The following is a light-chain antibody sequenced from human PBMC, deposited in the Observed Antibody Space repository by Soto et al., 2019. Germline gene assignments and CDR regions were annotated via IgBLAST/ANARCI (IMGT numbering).Light chain of an antibody. Sequence: QSVLTQPPSASGTRGQRVTISCSGSSSNIGSNTVNWYQQLPGTAPKLLMYSNSQRPSGVPDRFSGSKSGTSASLSIIGLQSEDEADYYCAAWDDSLNGYVFGTGTKLTVL. CDR1: SSNIGSNT. CDR3: AAWDDSLNGYV. CDR2: SNS. V-gene: IGLV1-44*01. J-gene: IGLJ1*01.